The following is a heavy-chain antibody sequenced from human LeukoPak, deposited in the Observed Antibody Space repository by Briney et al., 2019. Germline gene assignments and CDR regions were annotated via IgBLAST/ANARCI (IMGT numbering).Heavy chain of an antibody. D-gene: IGHD3-22*01. CDR3: ARNKVDSSGYSYYFDY. V-gene: IGHV1-46*01. J-gene: IGHJ4*02. CDR2: INPSGGST. CDR1: GYTFTSYY. Sequence: ASVKVSCKASGYTFTSYYMHWVRQAPGQGLEWMGIINPSGGSTSYAQKFQGRVTMTRDMSTSTVYMELSSLRSEDTAVYYCARNKVDSSGYSYYFDYWGQGTLVTVSS.